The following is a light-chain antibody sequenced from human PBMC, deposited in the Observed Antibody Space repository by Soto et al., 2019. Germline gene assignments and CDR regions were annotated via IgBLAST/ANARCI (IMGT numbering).Light chain of an antibody. V-gene: IGKV1-5*01. CDR3: QKYYTYPWT. CDR2: DAS. J-gene: IGKJ1*01. CDR1: QNILNW. Sequence: DIQMTQSPSTLSASVGDRVTITCRASQNILNWLAWYQQKPGKAPKLLIYDASTLEGGVPSRFSGSGSGTEFTLTINSLPPDDFATYYCQKYYTYPWTFGQGTKVEIK.